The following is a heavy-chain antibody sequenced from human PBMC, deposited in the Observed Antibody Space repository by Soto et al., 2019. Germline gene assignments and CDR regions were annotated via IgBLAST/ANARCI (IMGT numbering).Heavy chain of an antibody. CDR3: ARSYRTNWNYVGYFEY. J-gene: IGHJ4*02. CDR2: IYSSGST. Sequence: TLSLPCTVACGTSINVGYYCSFIRKHPGKGLEWIGYIYSSGSTYYNPSLKSRVTISVDTSKNQFSLKLSSVTAADTAVYYCARSYRTNWNYVGYFEYWGQGTLVTVFS. V-gene: IGHV4-31*03. D-gene: IGHD1-7*01. CDR1: CGTSINVGYY.